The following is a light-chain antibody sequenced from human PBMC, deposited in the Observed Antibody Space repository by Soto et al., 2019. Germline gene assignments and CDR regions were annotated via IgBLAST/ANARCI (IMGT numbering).Light chain of an antibody. V-gene: IGLV2-8*01. CDR2: DVT. Sequence: QSVLTQSPSASGSPAQSVTISCTGTSSDIGGYNSVSWYQQHPGKAPKVMIYDVTKRPSGVPDRFSGSKSGNTASLTVSALQAEDEADYYCSSYTDRKHLVFGTGTKVTVL. CDR3: SSYTDRKHLV. CDR1: SSDIGGYNS. J-gene: IGLJ1*01.